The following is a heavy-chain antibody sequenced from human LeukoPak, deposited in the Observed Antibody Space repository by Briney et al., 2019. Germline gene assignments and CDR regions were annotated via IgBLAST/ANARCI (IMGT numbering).Heavy chain of an antibody. CDR3: ARASVGATASPVVDI. V-gene: IGHV1-2*02. CDR2: INPNSGGT. CDR1: GYTFTGYY. D-gene: IGHD1-26*01. J-gene: IGHJ3*02. Sequence: ASVKVSCKASGYTFTGYYMHWVRQAPGQGLEWMGWINPNSGGTNYAQKFQGRVTMTRDTSISTAYMELSRLRSEDTAVYYCARASVGATASPVVDIWGQGTMVTVSS.